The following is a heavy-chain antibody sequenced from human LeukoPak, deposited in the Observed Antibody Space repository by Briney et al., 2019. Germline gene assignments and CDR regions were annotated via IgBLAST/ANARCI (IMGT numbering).Heavy chain of an antibody. D-gene: IGHD1-26*01. Sequence: ASVKVSCKASGYTFTSYYMHWVRQAPGQGLEWMGKINPVDGRTTYAQKFQGRITMTRDTSTSTVNMELSSLKSEDTAVYYCARGFGSYGRSLYYYYGMDVWGQGTTVTVSS. CDR2: INPVDGRT. J-gene: IGHJ6*02. CDR3: ARGFGSYGRSLYYYYGMDV. CDR1: GYTFTSYY. V-gene: IGHV1-46*01.